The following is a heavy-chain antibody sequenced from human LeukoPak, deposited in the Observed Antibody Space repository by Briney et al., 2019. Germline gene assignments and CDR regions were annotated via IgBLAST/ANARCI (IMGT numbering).Heavy chain of an antibody. CDR3: ANVQYSSSWPFDY. CDR1: GFTFSSYA. D-gene: IGHD6-13*01. V-gene: IGHV3-23*01. CDR2: ISGSGGST. Sequence: GGSLRLSCAASGFTFSSYAMSWVRQAPGKGLEWVSGISGSGGSTYYADSVKGRFTISRDNSKNTLFLQMNSLRAEDTAVYYCANVQYSSSWPFDYGSQGTLVTVSS. J-gene: IGHJ4*02.